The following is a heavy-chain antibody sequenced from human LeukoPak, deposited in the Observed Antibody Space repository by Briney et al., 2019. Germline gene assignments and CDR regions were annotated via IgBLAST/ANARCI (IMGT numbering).Heavy chain of an antibody. J-gene: IGHJ5*02. CDR3: ARDQAGTTPSGGYP. Sequence: ASVKVSCKASGGTFSSYAISWVRQAPGQGLEWTGRIIPILGIANYAQKFQGRVTITADKSTSTAYMELSSLRSEDTAVYYCARDQAGTTPSGGYPWGQGTLVTVSS. CDR2: IIPILGIA. V-gene: IGHV1-69*04. CDR1: GGTFSSYA. D-gene: IGHD1-1*01.